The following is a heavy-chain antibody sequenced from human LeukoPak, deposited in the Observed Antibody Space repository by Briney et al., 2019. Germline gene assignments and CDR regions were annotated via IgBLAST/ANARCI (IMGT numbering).Heavy chain of an antibody. CDR1: GYTFTSYG. CDR3: ARDNSVGDSAWWFDP. J-gene: IGHJ5*02. D-gene: IGHD5-12*01. V-gene: IGHV1-18*01. Sequence: GASVKVSCKASGYTFTSYGISWVRQAPGQGLEWMGWIIAYNGNTNYAQKLQGRVTMTTDTSTSTAYMELRSLRSDDTAVYYCARDNSVGDSAWWFDPWGQGTLVTVSS. CDR2: IIAYNGNT.